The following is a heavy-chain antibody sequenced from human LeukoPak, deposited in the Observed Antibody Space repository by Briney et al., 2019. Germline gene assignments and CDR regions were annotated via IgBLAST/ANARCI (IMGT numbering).Heavy chain of an antibody. CDR3: AKDIATMRWLRPDPSVDY. CDR1: GLTFSNHG. V-gene: IGHV3-30*02. Sequence: PGGSLRLSCAASGLTFSNHGMHWVRQAPGKGLEWVSFIRYDGINKYYPDPVKGRFTISRDNSKNTLYLHMNSLRAEDTAVYYCAKDIATMRWLRPDPSVDYWGQGTLVTVSS. D-gene: IGHD5-12*01. J-gene: IGHJ4*02. CDR2: IRYDGINK.